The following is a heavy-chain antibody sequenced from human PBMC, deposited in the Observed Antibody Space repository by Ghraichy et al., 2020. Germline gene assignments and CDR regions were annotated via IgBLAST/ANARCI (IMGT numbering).Heavy chain of an antibody. J-gene: IGHJ4*02. Sequence: GESLNISCAASGFTFSSYGMHWVRQAPGKGLEWVAFIRYDGSNKYYADSVKGRFTISRDNSKNTRYLQMNSLTAEETAVYYCAKFFIPDYYDSSGYLDYWGQGTLVSVS. CDR2: IRYDGSNK. D-gene: IGHD3-22*01. V-gene: IGHV3-30*02. CDR3: AKFFIPDYYDSSGYLDY. CDR1: GFTFSSYG.